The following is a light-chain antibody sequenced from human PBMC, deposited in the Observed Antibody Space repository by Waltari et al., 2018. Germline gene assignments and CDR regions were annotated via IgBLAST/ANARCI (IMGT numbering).Light chain of an antibody. J-gene: IGLJ2*01. CDR2: RNN. Sequence: QSVLTQPPSASGTPGQTVTTPCSGSSSNIGSNYVYWYHQLPGTAPKLLIYRNNQRPSGVPDRFSGSKSGTSASLAISGLRSEDEADYYCAAWDASLSGVVFGGGTKLTVL. CDR1: SSNIGSNY. V-gene: IGLV1-47*01. CDR3: AAWDASLSGVV.